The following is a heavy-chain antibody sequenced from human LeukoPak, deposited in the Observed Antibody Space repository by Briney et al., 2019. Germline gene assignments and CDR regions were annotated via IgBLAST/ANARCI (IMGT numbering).Heavy chain of an antibody. CDR1: GYSFTSYW. J-gene: IGHJ4*02. D-gene: IGHD1-26*01. CDR3: ARVKWELLRSPSFDY. CDR2: IYPGDSDT. V-gene: IGHV5-51*01. Sequence: GESLKISCKGSGYSFTSYWIGWVRQMPGKGLEWMGIIYPGDSDTRYSPSFQGQVTISADKSIRTAYLQWSGLKASDTAMYYCARVKWELLRSPSFDYWGQGTLVTVSS.